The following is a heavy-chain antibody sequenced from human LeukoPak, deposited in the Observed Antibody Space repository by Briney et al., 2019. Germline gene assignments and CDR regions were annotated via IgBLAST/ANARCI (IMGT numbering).Heavy chain of an antibody. CDR1: GDSFSSYY. CDR3: ARGYSSGWYLAL. J-gene: IGHJ4*02. Sequence: SETLPLTCTVSGDSFSSYYWSWIRQPPGKGLEWIGYIYYSGSTNYNPSLKSRVTISVDTSKDQFSLKLSSVTAADAAVYYCARGYSSGWYLALWGQGTLVTVSS. D-gene: IGHD6-19*01. V-gene: IGHV4-59*01. CDR2: IYYSGST.